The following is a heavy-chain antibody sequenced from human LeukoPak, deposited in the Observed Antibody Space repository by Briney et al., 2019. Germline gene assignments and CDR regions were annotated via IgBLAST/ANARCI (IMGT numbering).Heavy chain of an antibody. D-gene: IGHD3/OR15-3a*01. J-gene: IGHJ4*02. CDR2: ISGSGGST. CDR1: GFTFSSYA. Sequence: GGSLRLSCAASGFTFSSYAMSWVRQAPGKGLEWVSAISGSGGSTYYADSVRGRFTISRDNSKNTLYLQMNSLRADDTAIYFCAKAVYDFWSAYDYWGQGTLVTVSS. CDR3: AKAVYDFWSAYDY. V-gene: IGHV3-23*01.